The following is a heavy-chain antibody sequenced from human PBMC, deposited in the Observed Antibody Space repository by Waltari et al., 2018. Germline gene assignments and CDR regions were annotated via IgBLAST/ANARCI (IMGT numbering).Heavy chain of an antibody. CDR1: GDSINSALHY. J-gene: IGHJ4*02. CDR3: ARVDIAVAGTYYFDN. CDR2: VSARGKT. D-gene: IGHD6-19*01. V-gene: IGHV4-61*02. Sequence: QVHLQESGPGLVKPSQTLSLTCTVSGDSINSALHYWSWIRQPAGKGLEWIGRVSARGKTNYNPSLKGRVSMSVVTSKNQFSLQVISVSAADTAVYYCARVDIAVAGTYYFDNWGQGTLVTVSS.